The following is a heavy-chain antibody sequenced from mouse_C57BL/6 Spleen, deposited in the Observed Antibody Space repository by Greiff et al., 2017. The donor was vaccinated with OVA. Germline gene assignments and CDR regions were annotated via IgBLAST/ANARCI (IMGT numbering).Heavy chain of an antibody. CDR2: IDPSDSYT. V-gene: IGHV1-50*01. CDR3: ARGGELRRFAY. D-gene: IGHD2-4*01. CDR1: GYTFTSYW. Sequence: VKLQQPGAELVKPGASVKLSCKASGYTFTSYWMQWVKQRPGQGLEWIGEIDPSDSYTNYNQKFKGKATLTVDTSSSTAYMQLSSLTSEDSAVYYCARGGELRRFAYWGQGTLVTVSA. J-gene: IGHJ3*01.